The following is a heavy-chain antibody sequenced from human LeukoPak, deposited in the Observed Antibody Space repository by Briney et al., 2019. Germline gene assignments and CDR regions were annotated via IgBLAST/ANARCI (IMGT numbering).Heavy chain of an antibody. J-gene: IGHJ5*02. CDR1: GFTFSSYS. CDR3: ARGSGGTWFDP. D-gene: IGHD1-26*01. V-gene: IGHV3-21*04. CDR2: ISSSSSYI. Sequence: PGGSLRLSCAASGFTFSSYSMNWVRQAPGKGLEWVSSISSSSSYIYYADSVKGRFTISRDNAKNSLYLQMNNLRAEYTAGYYSARGSGGTWFDPWGQGTLVTVSS.